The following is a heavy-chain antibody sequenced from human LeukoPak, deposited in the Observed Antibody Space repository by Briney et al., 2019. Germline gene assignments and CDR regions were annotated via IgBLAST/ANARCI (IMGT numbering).Heavy chain of an antibody. J-gene: IGHJ6*03. CDR1: GYSISSGYY. V-gene: IGHV4-38-2*02. CDR2: IYHSGST. Sequence: TSETLSLTCTVPGYSISSGYYWGWIRPPPGKGLEWIGSIYHSGSTYYNPSLKSRVTISVDTSKNQFSLKLSSVTAADTAVYYCARVKEYYYYYMDVWGKGTTVTVSS. CDR3: ARVKEYYYYYMDV.